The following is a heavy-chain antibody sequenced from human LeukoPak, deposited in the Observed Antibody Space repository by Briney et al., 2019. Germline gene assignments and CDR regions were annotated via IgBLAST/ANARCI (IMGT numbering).Heavy chain of an antibody. J-gene: IGHJ4*02. V-gene: IGHV3-30*02. CDR3: AKRISGAYYSLLDF. CDR2: IRNDGTSK. Sequence: GRTLRLSCAASGFTFSTYGMHWVRQAAGKGLEWVAFIRNDGTSKYYADSAKGRFTVSRDNSKNTVYLQMNSLRPDDTAVYYCAKRISGAYYSLLDFWGQGTLVSVSS. D-gene: IGHD1-26*01. CDR1: GFTFSTYG.